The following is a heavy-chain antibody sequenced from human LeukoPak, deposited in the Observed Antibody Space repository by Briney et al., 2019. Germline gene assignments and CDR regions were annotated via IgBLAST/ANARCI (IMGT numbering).Heavy chain of an antibody. CDR2: ISSGGSTI. D-gene: IGHD2-15*01. CDR1: GFTFSSYS. V-gene: IGHV3-48*04. J-gene: IGHJ6*02. CDR3: ASEAGSGGTSYGMDV. Sequence: GGSLRLSCAASGFTFSSYSLNWVRQAPGKGLEWVSYISSGGSTIYYADSVKGRFTISRDNAKNSLYLQMNSLRAEDTAVYYCASEAGSGGTSYGMDVWGQGTTVTVSS.